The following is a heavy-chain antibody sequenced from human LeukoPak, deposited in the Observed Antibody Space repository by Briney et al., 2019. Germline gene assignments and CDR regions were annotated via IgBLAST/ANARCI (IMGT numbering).Heavy chain of an antibody. V-gene: IGHV3-11*01. J-gene: IGHJ6*02. D-gene: IGHD2-15*01. Sequence: GGSLRLSCAASGFTFSDYYMSWIRQAPGKGLEWVSYISSSGSTIYYADSVKGRFTISRDNAKNSLYLQMNSLRAEDTAVYYCARDSAQRGYCSGGSCYESYYYYGMDVWGQGTTVTVS. CDR3: ARDSAQRGYCSGGSCYESYYYYGMDV. CDR1: GFTFSDYY. CDR2: ISSSGSTI.